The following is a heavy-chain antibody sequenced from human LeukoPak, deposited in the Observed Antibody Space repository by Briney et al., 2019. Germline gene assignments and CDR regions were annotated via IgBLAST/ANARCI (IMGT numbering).Heavy chain of an antibody. CDR2: IKQDGSEK. CDR1: GFTFSSYW. D-gene: IGHD4-17*01. V-gene: IGHV3-7*01. CDR3: ARAPRYGDYLKY. J-gene: IGHJ4*02. Sequence: GGSLRLSCAASGFTFSSYWMSWVRQAPGNWLEWVANIKQDGSEKYYVDSVKGRFTISRDNAKNSLYLQMNSLRAEDTAVYYCARAPRYGDYLKYWGQGTLVTVSS.